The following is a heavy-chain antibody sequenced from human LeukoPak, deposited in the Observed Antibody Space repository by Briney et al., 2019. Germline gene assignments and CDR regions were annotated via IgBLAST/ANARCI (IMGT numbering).Heavy chain of an antibody. CDR2: IYYSGST. J-gene: IGHJ4*02. Sequence: KPSETLSLTCTVSGGSISSSYWSWIRQPPGKGLEWIGYIYYSGSTNYNPSLRSRVTISVDTSKYQFSLKLSSVTAADTAVYYCASSYYFDYWGQGTLVTVSS. CDR1: GGSISSSY. V-gene: IGHV4-59*01. CDR3: ASSYYFDY.